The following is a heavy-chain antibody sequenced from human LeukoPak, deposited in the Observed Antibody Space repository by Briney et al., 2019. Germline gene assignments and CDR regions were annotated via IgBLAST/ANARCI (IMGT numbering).Heavy chain of an antibody. CDR2: IYYSGST. Sequence: PSETLSLTCTVTGGSISSYYWSWIRQPPGKGLERIGYIYYSGSTNYNPSLKSRVTISVDTSKNQFSLKLSSVTAADTAVYYCARARDIVVVPWYFDYWGQGTLVTVSS. V-gene: IGHV4-59*01. CDR1: GGSISSYY. CDR3: ARARDIVVVPWYFDY. J-gene: IGHJ4*02. D-gene: IGHD2-15*01.